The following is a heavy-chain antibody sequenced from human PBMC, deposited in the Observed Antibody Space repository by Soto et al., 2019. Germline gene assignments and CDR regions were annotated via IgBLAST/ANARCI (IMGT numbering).Heavy chain of an antibody. J-gene: IGHJ6*02. CDR1: GGTIGGFY. CDR3: ARHHFYCSGGACYLKAYYYYAIDV. V-gene: IGHV4-59*08. D-gene: IGHD2-15*01. Sequence: PLETMCHSCTVFGGTIGGFYWRWIRQTPGKGLEWIGYLYNTGSTIYNPSLKSRVTISVDTSKNQFSLKLNSVTAADTAVYYCARHHFYCSGGACYLKAYYYYAIDVWGQGTTVTVSS. CDR2: LYNTGST.